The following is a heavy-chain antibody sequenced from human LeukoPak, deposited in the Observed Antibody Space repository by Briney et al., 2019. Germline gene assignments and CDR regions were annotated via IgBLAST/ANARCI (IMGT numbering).Heavy chain of an antibody. CDR2: IKQDGSKK. CDR3: ARDSLGAAVAYYFIY. J-gene: IGHJ4*02. D-gene: IGHD2/OR15-2a*01. Sequence: GGSLRLSCVASGFPFSSYWMTWVRQAPGKGLEWVANIKQDGSKKSYVDSVKGRFTISRDNAKNSLYLQIDSLRAEDTAVYYCARDSLGAAVAYYFIYWGQGTLVTVSS. V-gene: IGHV3-7*03. CDR1: GFPFSSYW.